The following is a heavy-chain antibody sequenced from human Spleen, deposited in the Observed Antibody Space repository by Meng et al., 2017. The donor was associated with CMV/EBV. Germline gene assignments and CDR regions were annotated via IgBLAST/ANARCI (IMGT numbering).Heavy chain of an antibody. J-gene: IGHJ4*02. CDR3: AKVGYSGSRGPFDY. CDR1: GFTFSSYA. Sequence: ASGFTFSSYAMSWVRQAPGKGLEWVSVIYSGGSSTYYADSVKGRFTISRDNSKNTLYLQMNSLRAEDTAVYYCAKVGYSGSRGPFDYWGQGTLVTVSS. V-gene: IGHV3-23*03. CDR2: IYSGGSST. D-gene: IGHD1-26*01.